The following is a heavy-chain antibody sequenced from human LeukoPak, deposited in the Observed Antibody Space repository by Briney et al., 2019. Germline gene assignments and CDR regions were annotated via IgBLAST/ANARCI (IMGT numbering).Heavy chain of an antibody. D-gene: IGHD5-12*01. CDR2: IYYSGST. J-gene: IGHJ4*02. CDR1: GHSISRYY. CDR3: ARRRGYTLDY. V-gene: IGHV4-59*08. Sequence: PSDTESLICTLSGHSISRYYWRWTRHPPGGGVEWIGYIYYSGSTNYNPSLKSRVTISVDTSKYQFSLKLSSVTAADTAVYYCARRRGYTLDYWGQGTLVTVSS.